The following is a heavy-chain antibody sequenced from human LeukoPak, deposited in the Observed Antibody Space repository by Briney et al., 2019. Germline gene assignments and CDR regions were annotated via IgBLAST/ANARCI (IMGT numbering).Heavy chain of an antibody. Sequence: PGGSLRLSCAASGFTVSRHYMSWVRQAPGKGLEWVSSISSSSSYIYYADSVKGRFTISRDNAKNSLYLQMNSLRAEDTAVYYCARDYSGNSFDYWGQGTLVTVSS. V-gene: IGHV3-21*01. D-gene: IGHD4-23*01. J-gene: IGHJ4*02. CDR3: ARDYSGNSFDY. CDR2: ISSSSSYI. CDR1: GFTVSRHY.